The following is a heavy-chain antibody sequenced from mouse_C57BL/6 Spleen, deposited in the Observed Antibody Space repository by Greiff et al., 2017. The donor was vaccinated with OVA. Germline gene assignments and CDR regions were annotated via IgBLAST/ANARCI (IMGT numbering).Heavy chain of an antibody. CDR3: ATGFDY. CDR1: GYTFTSYG. Sequence: QVQLQQSGVQLARPGASVKLSCKASGYTFTSYGISWVKQRTGQGLEWIGEIYPRSGNTYYNEKFKGKATRTADKSSRAAYMELRSLTSEDSAVYFCATGFDYWGQGTTLTVSS. V-gene: IGHV1-81*01. J-gene: IGHJ2*01. CDR2: IYPRSGNT.